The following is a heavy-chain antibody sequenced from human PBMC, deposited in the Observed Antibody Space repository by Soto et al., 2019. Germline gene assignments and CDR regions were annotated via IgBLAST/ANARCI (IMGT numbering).Heavy chain of an antibody. CDR3: ARTPDI. V-gene: IGHV4-59*12. CDR2: IYYSGST. Sequence: SETLSLTCTVSGASISSSYWTWIRQPPGNGLEWIGYIYYSGSTYYNPSLKSRVTISIDRSKNQFSLKLSSVTAADTAVYYCARTPDIWGQGTMVTVSS. J-gene: IGHJ3*02. CDR1: GASISSSY.